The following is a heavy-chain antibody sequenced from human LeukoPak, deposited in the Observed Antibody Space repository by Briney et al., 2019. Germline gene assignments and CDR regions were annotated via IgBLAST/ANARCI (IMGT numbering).Heavy chain of an antibody. CDR3: ARDSWGTMVRGVIHYYYMDV. Sequence: ASVKVSCKASGYTFTSYYMHWVRQAPGQGLEWMGGIIPIFGTANYAQKFQGRVTITADESTSTAYMELSSLRSEDTAVYYCARDSWGTMVRGVIHYYYMDVWGKGTTVTISS. CDR1: GYTFTSYY. D-gene: IGHD3-10*01. CDR2: IIPIFGTA. J-gene: IGHJ6*03. V-gene: IGHV1-69*13.